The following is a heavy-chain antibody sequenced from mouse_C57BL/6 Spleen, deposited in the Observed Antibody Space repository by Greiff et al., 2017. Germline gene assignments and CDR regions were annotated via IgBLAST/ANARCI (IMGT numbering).Heavy chain of an antibody. D-gene: IGHD1-1*01. CDR2: ISSGSSTI. V-gene: IGHV5-17*01. J-gene: IGHJ1*03. CDR3: ARRGYYGSSPDWYVDV. Sequence: EVHLVESGGGLVKPGGSLKLSCAASGFTFSDYGMHWVRQAPEKGLEWVAYISSGSSTIYYADTVKGRFTISRDNAKNTLFLQMTRLRSEDTAMYYCARRGYYGSSPDWYVDVWGTGTTGTVSS. CDR1: GFTFSDYG.